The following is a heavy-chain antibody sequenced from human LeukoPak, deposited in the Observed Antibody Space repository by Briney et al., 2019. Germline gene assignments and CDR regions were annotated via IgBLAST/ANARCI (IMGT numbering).Heavy chain of an antibody. J-gene: IGHJ4*02. CDR3: ARHRYCSSTSCSYFDY. Sequence: GESLKISCKGSGYSFTSYWISWVRQMPGKGLEWMGRIDPSDSYTNHSPSFQGHVTISVDKSISTAYLQWSSLKASDTAMYYCARHRYCSSTSCSYFDYWGQGTLVTVSS. D-gene: IGHD2-2*01. V-gene: IGHV5-10-1*01. CDR1: GYSFTSYW. CDR2: IDPSDSYT.